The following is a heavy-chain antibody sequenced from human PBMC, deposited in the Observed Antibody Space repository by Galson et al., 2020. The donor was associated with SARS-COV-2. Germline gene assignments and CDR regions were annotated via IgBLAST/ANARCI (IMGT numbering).Heavy chain of an antibody. CDR3: AKDEKYYDILTGFSPPYYYYYYGMDV. D-gene: IGHD3-9*01. J-gene: IGHJ6*02. V-gene: IGHV3-30*18. CDR1: GFTFSSYG. Sequence: QLGESLKISCAASGFTFSSYGMHCVRQAPGKGLEWVAVISYDGSNKYYADSVKGRFTISRDNSKNTLYLQMNSLRAEDTAVYYCAKDEKYYDILTGFSPPYYYYYYGMDVWGQGTTVTVSS. CDR2: ISYDGSNK.